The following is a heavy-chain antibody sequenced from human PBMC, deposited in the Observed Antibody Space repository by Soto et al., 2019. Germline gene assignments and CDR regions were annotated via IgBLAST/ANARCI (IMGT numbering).Heavy chain of an antibody. J-gene: IGHJ4*02. Sequence: GWSLRLSCAASGFTFSSYAMTWVRQAPGKGLEWVSGIRSSGGNTHYSDSVKGRFTISRDDSKNTLYLEMNSLRGEDTAMYYCARDGEWGGDYWGQGTLVTVSS. CDR1: GFTFSSYA. CDR3: ARDGEWGGDY. D-gene: IGHD3-10*01. V-gene: IGHV3-23*01. CDR2: IRSSGGNT.